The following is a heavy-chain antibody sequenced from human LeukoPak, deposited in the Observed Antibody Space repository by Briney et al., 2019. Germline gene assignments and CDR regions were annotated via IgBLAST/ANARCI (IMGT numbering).Heavy chain of an antibody. CDR3: ARGVPSKGFDY. V-gene: IGHV3-23*01. CDR2: ISGSGGST. D-gene: IGHD3-3*01. J-gene: IGHJ4*02. CDR1: GFPFSAYA. Sequence: PGGSLRLSCEASGFPFSAYAVTWVRQAPGKGLEWVSAISGSGGSTYYADSVKGRFTISRDNSKNTLYLQMYSLRAEDTAVYYCARGVPSKGFDYWGQGTLVTVSS.